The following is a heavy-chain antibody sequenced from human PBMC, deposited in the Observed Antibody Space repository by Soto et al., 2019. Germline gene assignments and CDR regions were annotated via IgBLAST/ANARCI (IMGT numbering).Heavy chain of an antibody. CDR2: IHSDGSST. CDR3: ARGDKGAFDM. CDR1: GFTFSYYW. Sequence: EVQLVESGGGLVQPGESLRLSCAASGFTFSYYWMHWVRQAPGQGLVWVSRIHSDGSSTTYADSVKGRFTISRDNAKNTLYLQMNSLRAEDTAVYYCARGDKGAFDMWGQGTMVSVSS. J-gene: IGHJ3*02. D-gene: IGHD2-21*02. V-gene: IGHV3-74*01.